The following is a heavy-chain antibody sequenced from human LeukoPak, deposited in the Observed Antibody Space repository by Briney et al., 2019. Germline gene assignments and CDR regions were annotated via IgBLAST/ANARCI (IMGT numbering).Heavy chain of an antibody. D-gene: IGHD1-20*01. CDR2: ISWNSGSI. CDR3: AKTDNFLHWYFDL. V-gene: IGHV3-9*01. CDR1: GFTFDDYA. Sequence: GGSLRLSCAASGFTFDDYAMHWVRQAPGKGLEWVSGISWNSGSIGYADSVKGRFTISRDNAKNSLYLQMNSLRAEDTALYYCAKTDNFLHWYFDLWGRGALVTVSS. J-gene: IGHJ2*01.